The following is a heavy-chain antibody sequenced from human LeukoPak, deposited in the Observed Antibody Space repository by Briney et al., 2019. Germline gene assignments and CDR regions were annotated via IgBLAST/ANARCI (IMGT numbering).Heavy chain of an antibody. J-gene: IGHJ5*02. CDR1: GGSISSYY. CDR2: IYYSGST. CDR3: ARHKSSTRAFDP. V-gene: IGHV4-59*01. D-gene: IGHD2-2*01. Sequence: SGTLSLTCTVSGGSISSYYWSWIRQPPGKGLEWIGYIYYSGSTNYNPSLKSRVTISVDTSKNQFSLKLSSVTAADTAVYYCARHKSSTRAFDPWGQGTLVTVSS.